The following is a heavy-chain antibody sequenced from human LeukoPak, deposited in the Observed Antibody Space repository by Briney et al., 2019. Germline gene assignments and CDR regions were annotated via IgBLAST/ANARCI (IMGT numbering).Heavy chain of an antibody. V-gene: IGHV4-61*08. CDR2: IYYSGST. J-gene: IGHJ2*01. Sequence: PSETLSLTCTVSGGSISSGDYYWSWIRQPPGKGLEWIGYIYYSGSTNYIPSLKSRVTISADTSNNQFSLKLSSVTAADTAVYYCARVGYDILTGSHIWYFDLWGRGTLVTVSS. CDR3: ARVGYDILTGSHIWYFDL. CDR1: GGSISSGDYY. D-gene: IGHD3-9*01.